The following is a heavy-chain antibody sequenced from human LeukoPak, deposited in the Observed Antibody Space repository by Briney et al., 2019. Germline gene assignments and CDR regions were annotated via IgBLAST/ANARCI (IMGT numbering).Heavy chain of an antibody. V-gene: IGHV1-2*02. D-gene: IGHD1-26*01. CDR1: RDTFIVSY. Sequence: EASVKVSCKTSRDTFIVSYMHWVRQAPGQGLEWMGWINPNSGGTNYAQKFQGRVTMTRDTSISTAYMDLSRLRSDDTAVYYCARGSIVGATFDYFDYWGQGTLVTVSS. J-gene: IGHJ4*02. CDR2: INPNSGGT. CDR3: ARGSIVGATFDYFDY.